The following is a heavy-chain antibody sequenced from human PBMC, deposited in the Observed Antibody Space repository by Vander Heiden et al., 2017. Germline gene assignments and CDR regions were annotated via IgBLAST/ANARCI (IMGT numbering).Heavy chain of an antibody. CDR1: GFTFSSFG. CDR3: AKEVSAFDAFDI. CDR2: ISPNGDAD. J-gene: IGHJ3*02. V-gene: IGHV3-30*18. Sequence: QVQLVESGGGVVKTGTSLRHSCAASGFTFSSFGMHWVRQAPGKGLEWVAVISPNGDADVYADTVKGRFTISRDNSKNTMYLQMNSLRAEDTAVYYCAKEVSAFDAFDIWGQGTTVTVSS.